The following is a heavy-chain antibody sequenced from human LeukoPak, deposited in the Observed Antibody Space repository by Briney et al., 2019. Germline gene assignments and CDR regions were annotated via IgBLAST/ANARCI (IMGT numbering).Heavy chain of an antibody. Sequence: GGSLRLSCAASGLTFSNAWMSWVRQAPGKGLGWVANIKLDGSEKYYVDSVKGRFTISRDNAKNSLYLQVNSLSAEDTAVYYCARYGAAAGLFDYWGQGTLVTVS. J-gene: IGHJ4*02. CDR2: IKLDGSEK. CDR1: GLTFSNAW. V-gene: IGHV3-7*01. CDR3: ARYGAAAGLFDY. D-gene: IGHD6-13*01.